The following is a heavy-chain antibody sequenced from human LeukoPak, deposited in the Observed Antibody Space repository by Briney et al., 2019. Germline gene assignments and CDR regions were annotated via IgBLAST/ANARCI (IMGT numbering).Heavy chain of an antibody. CDR1: GGSISSGSYY. J-gene: IGHJ3*02. Sequence: RSETLSLTCTVSGGSISSGSYYWSWIRQPAGKGLEWIGRIYTSGSTYYNPSLKSRVTISVDTSKNQFSLKLSSVTAADTAVYYCARAGDDGNAFDIWGQGTMVTVSS. V-gene: IGHV4-61*02. D-gene: IGHD3-22*01. CDR2: IYTSGST. CDR3: ARAGDDGNAFDI.